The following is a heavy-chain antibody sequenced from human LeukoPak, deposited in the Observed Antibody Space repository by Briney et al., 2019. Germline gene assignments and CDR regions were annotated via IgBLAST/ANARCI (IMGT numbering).Heavy chain of an antibody. V-gene: IGHV4-34*01. J-gene: IGHJ6*03. CDR1: GGSFSGCY. CDR3: ARAAQQYYYYYMDV. CDR2: INHSGST. Sequence: SETLSLTCAVYGGSFSGCYWTWIRQPPGKGLEWIGEINHSGSTNYNPSLKSRVTISVDTSKNQFSLKLSSVTAADTAVYYCARAAQQYYYYYMDVWGEGTTVTVSS.